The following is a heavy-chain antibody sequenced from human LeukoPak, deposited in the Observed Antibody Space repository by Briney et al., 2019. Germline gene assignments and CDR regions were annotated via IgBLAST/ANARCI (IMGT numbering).Heavy chain of an antibody. CDR3: AKGAMVRGAVLYYFDY. Sequence: GGSLRLSCAASGFTFDDYAMHWVRQAPGKGLEWVSGISWNSGSIGYADSVKGRFTISRDNAKNSLYLQMNSLRAEDMALYYCAKGAMVRGAVLYYFDYWGQGTLVTVSS. CDR2: ISWNSGSI. J-gene: IGHJ4*02. D-gene: IGHD3-10*01. V-gene: IGHV3-9*03. CDR1: GFTFDDYA.